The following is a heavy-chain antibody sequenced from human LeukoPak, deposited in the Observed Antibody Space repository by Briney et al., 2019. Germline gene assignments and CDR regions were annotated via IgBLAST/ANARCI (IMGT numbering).Heavy chain of an antibody. Sequence: PGGSLRLSCAASGFTVSTNYMNWVRQAPGKGLEWVSGIRVGGELYYADSVKGRFTISRDNSENTLFLQMSGLRAEDTAVYHCAKGTGDTGYYFDYWGQGTLVTVSS. CDR3: AKGTGDTGYYFDY. D-gene: IGHD7-27*01. J-gene: IGHJ4*02. V-gene: IGHV3-53*01. CDR1: GFTVSTNY. CDR2: IRVGGEL.